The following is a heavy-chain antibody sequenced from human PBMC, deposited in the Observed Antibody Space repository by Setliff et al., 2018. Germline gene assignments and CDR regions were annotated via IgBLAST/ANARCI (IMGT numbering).Heavy chain of an antibody. CDR2: VFSGGSP. D-gene: IGHD3-10*01. Sequence: SETLSLTCKVSGDSIIGYYWSWTRQPPGKGLDWIGYVFSGGSPNYSPSFKSRVTMSIDTPKNQFSLKVRSVTAADTAVYYCARLSWDGLRYYGLDVWGQGATVTVSS. V-gene: IGHV4-59*01. CDR1: GDSIIGYY. CDR3: ARLSWDGLRYYGLDV. J-gene: IGHJ6*02.